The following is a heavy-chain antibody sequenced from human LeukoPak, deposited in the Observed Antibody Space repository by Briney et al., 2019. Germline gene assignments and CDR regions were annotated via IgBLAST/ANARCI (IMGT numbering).Heavy chain of an antibody. Sequence: GASVKVSCKASGYTFTGYYMHWVRQTPGQGLEWMGWINPNSGGTNYAQKFQGKVTMTRDTSISTAYMELSRLRSDDTAVNYCARVLQRQNPPFDYWGQGTLVTVSS. V-gene: IGHV1-2*02. CDR2: INPNSGGT. CDR3: ARVLQRQNPPFDY. D-gene: IGHD6-25*01. J-gene: IGHJ4*02. CDR1: GYTFTGYY.